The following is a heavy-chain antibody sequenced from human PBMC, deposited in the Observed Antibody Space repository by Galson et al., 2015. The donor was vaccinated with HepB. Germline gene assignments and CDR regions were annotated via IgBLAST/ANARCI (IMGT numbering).Heavy chain of an antibody. D-gene: IGHD3-3*01. CDR1: GFTFSSYS. V-gene: IGHV3-21*01. Sequence: SLRLSCAASGFTFSSYSMNWVRQAPGKGLEWVSSISSSSSYIYYADSVKGRFTISRDNAKNSLYLQMNSLRAEDTAVYYCARSGDDFDAFDIWGKGTMVTVSS. CDR2: ISSSSSYI. CDR3: ARSGDDFDAFDI. J-gene: IGHJ3*02.